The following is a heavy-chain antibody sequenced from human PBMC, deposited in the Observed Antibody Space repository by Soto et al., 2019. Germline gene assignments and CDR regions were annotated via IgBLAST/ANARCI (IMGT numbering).Heavy chain of an antibody. V-gene: IGHV3-73*01. CDR3: TRPTTYYGSAPGWYYYYGMDV. CDR1: GFTFSGSA. CDR2: IRSKANSYAT. Sequence: PWGSLRLSCAASGFTFSGSAMHWVRQASGKGLEWVGRIRSKANSYATAYAASVKGRFTISRDDSKNTAYLQMNSLKTEDTAVYYCTRPTTYYGSAPGWYYYYGMDVWGQGTTVTVSS. D-gene: IGHD3-10*01. J-gene: IGHJ6*02.